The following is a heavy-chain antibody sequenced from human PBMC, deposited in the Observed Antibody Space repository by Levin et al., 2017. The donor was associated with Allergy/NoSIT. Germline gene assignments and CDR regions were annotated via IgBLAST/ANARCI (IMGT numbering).Heavy chain of an antibody. CDR1: GGSISSSSYY. J-gene: IGHJ2*01. V-gene: IGHV4-39*01. CDR2: IYYSGST. Sequence: SETLSLTCTVSGGSISSSSYYWGWIRQPPGTGLEWIGSIYYSGSTYYNPSLKSRVTISVDTSKNQFSLKLSSVTAADTAVYYCARRKTPRVVILTGYYLDGYFDLWGRGTLVTVSS. D-gene: IGHD3-9*01. CDR3: ARRKTPRVVILTGYYLDGYFDL.